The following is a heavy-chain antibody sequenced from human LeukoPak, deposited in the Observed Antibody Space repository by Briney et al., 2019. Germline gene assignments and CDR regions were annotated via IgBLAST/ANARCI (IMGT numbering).Heavy chain of an antibody. V-gene: IGHV4-39*01. CDR1: GGSISSGGYY. CDR3: ARHRLEGDTFDI. D-gene: IGHD3-3*01. J-gene: IGHJ3*02. CDR2: IYYSGST. Sequence: KSSETLSPTCTVSGGSISSGGYYWSWIRQHPGKGLEWIGYIYYSGSTYYNPSLKSRVTISVDTSRNQFALKLNSVTAADTAVYFCARHRLEGDTFDIWGQGTKVTVAS.